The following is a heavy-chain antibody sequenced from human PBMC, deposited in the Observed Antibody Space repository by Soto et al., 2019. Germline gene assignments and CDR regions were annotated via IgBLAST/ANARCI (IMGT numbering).Heavy chain of an antibody. CDR2: INHIGRT. CDR1: GGSFSGYY. J-gene: IGHJ4*02. Sequence: QVQLQQWGAGLLKPSETLSLTCAVNGGSFSGYYWSWIRQSPGKGLVWLGEINHIGRTNFNPSLKSRVTMSGDTSKNQFSLKLSSVTAADTAVYYCARGYEVNWHTPHYWGQGTLVTVSS. D-gene: IGHD5-12*01. CDR3: ARGYEVNWHTPHY. V-gene: IGHV4-34*01.